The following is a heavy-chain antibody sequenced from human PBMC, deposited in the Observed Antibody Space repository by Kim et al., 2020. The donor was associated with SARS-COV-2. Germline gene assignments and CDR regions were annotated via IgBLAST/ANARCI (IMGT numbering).Heavy chain of an antibody. D-gene: IGHD3-10*01. CDR3: AKDTRGVQGVLGAFDI. V-gene: IGHV3-9*01. CDR2: ISWNSGSI. J-gene: IGHJ3*02. Sequence: SLRLSCAASGFTFDDYAMHWVRQAPGKGLEWVSGISWNSGSIGYADSVKGRFTISRDNAKNSLYLQMNSLRAEDTALYYCAKDTRGVQGVLGAFDIWG. CDR1: GFTFDDYA.